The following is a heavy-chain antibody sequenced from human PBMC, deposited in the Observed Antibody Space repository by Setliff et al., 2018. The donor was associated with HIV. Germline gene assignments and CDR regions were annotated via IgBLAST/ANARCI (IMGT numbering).Heavy chain of an antibody. CDR1: GGSISTYY. V-gene: IGHV4-59*12. CDR3: ARVFPPIRGAPFGTPPGAFDI. CDR2: IYFTGSS. D-gene: IGHD2-15*01. J-gene: IGHJ3*02. Sequence: ASETLSLTCTVSGGSISTYYWSWIRQPPGKGLEWIGSIYFTGSSDNNPSLRSRVTMSVDTSKSQFSLKLNSVAAADTAVYYCARVFPPIRGAPFGTPPGAFDIWGQGTMVTVSS.